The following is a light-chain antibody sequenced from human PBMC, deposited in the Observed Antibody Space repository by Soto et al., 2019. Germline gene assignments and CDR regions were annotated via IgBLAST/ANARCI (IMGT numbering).Light chain of an antibody. Sequence: EIVMTQSPASLSVSPGERATLSCRASQSVSINLAWYQQKPGQAPRLLMYGASTRASGIPARFSGSGSGTEFTLTISILQSEDFAFYYCHQYNNWPRTFGQGTKVEIK. V-gene: IGKV3-15*01. CDR1: QSVSIN. CDR2: GAS. CDR3: HQYNNWPRT. J-gene: IGKJ1*01.